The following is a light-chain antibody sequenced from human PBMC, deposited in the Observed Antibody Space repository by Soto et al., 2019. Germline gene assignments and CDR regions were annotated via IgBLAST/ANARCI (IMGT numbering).Light chain of an antibody. CDR3: QKYNSALWT. CDR1: QGITNY. Sequence: DIQMTQSPSSLSASVGDRVTMTCRAIQGITNYLAWYQQKPGKVPKLLIYAASPLQSGVPSRFSGSGSRTYFTLTISSLQPEDVTTYYCQKYNSALWTFGQGTKVEIK. V-gene: IGKV1-27*01. CDR2: AAS. J-gene: IGKJ1*01.